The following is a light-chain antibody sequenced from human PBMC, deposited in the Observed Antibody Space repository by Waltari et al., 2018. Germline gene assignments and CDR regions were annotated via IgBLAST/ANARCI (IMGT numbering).Light chain of an antibody. Sequence: QSALTQPASVSGSPGQSMPISCPGTSRDVGTYKRFSWYQQHPGKAPKLMIYAVSKRPSGVSDRFSGSKSGDMASLTISGLQPEDEAEYFCSSYAGSSKGVFGGGTKVTVL. CDR2: AVS. J-gene: IGLJ2*01. V-gene: IGLV2-23*02. CDR3: SSYAGSSKGV. CDR1: SRDVGTYKR.